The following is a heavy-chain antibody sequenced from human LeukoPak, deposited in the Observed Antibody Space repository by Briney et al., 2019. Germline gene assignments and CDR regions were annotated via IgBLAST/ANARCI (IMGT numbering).Heavy chain of an antibody. J-gene: IGHJ4*02. CDR3: ATLGYCSSTSCYTLSNYFDY. Sequence: ASVKVSCKASGYTFTSYYMHWVRQAPGQGLEWMGIINPSGGSTSYAQKFQGRVTMTRDMSTSTVYMELSSLRSEDTAVYYCATLGYCSSTSCYTLSNYFDYWGQGTLVTVSS. V-gene: IGHV1-46*01. CDR1: GYTFTSYY. D-gene: IGHD2-2*02. CDR2: INPSGGST.